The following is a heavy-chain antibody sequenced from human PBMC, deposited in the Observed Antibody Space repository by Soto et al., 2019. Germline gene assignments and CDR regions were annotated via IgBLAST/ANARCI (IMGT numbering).Heavy chain of an antibody. J-gene: IGHJ4*02. CDR1: GFTFSDYS. D-gene: IGHD3-10*01. V-gene: IGHV3-48*02. CDR2: ISSSSSTI. CDR3: ARDAGSWGY. Sequence: EVQLVESGGGLVQPGGSLRLSCAASGFTFSDYSMDWVRQAPGKGLEWVSYISSSSSTIYYADSVKGRFTISRANAKNSLYLQMYSLRDEDTAVYYCARDAGSWGYWGQGTLVTVSS.